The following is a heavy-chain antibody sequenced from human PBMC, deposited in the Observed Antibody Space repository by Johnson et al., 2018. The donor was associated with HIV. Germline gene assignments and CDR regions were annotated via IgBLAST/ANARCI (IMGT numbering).Heavy chain of an antibody. CDR2: ISYDGSNK. CDR3: AREGVVLVVYAIRDPDAFDI. Sequence: VQLLESGGGVVQPGRSLRLSCAASGFTFSSYGMDCVRQAPGKGLEWVAVISYDGSNKYYADSVKGRFTISRDNSKNTLYLQMNSLRAEDTAVYYCAREGVVLVVYAIRDPDAFDIWGQGTMVTVSS. CDR1: GFTFSSYG. V-gene: IGHV3-30*05. J-gene: IGHJ3*02. D-gene: IGHD2-8*02.